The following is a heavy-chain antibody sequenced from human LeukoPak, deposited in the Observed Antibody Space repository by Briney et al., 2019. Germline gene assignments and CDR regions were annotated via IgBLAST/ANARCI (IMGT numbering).Heavy chain of an antibody. D-gene: IGHD2-2*01. Sequence: SETLSLTCTVSAGSISSSSYYWGRVRQPPGKGLEWIGRISYSGSTYYNPSIKSRVTISVDTSNNQFSLKLSSVTSADTAVYYCASPICSSTSCYETPFDYWGQGTLVTVSS. V-gene: IGHV4-39*01. CDR3: ASPICSSTSCYETPFDY. CDR2: ISYSGST. J-gene: IGHJ4*02. CDR1: AGSISSSSYY.